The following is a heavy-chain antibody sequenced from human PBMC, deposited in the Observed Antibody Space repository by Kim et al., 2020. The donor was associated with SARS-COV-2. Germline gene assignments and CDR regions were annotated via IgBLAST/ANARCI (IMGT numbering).Heavy chain of an antibody. D-gene: IGHD3-22*01. CDR2: ISAYNGNT. CDR3: ARDYAESPDYYDSSGYYSPFDY. Sequence: ASVKVSCKASGYTFTSYGISWVRQAPGQGLEWMGWISAYNGNTNYAQKLQGRVTMTTDTSTSTAYMELRSLRSDDTAVYYCARDYAESPDYYDSSGYYSPFDYWGQGALVTVSS. CDR1: GYTFTSYG. V-gene: IGHV1-18*01. J-gene: IGHJ4*02.